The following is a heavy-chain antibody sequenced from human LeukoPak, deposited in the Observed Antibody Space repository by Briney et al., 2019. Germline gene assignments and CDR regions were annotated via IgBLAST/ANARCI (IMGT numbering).Heavy chain of an antibody. V-gene: IGHV3-9*01. CDR2: IAWNSGNT. D-gene: IGHD3-10*01. CDR1: GFTFDDYA. J-gene: IGHJ4*02. Sequence: GRSLRLSCAASGFTFDDYAMHWVRQAPGKGLEWVSGIAWNSGNTGFADSVKGRFTISRDNAENSLSLQMNSLTPEDTAFYFCAKDMNSYGSGSSYNPWGPFDSWGQGTLVTVSS. CDR3: AKDMNSYGSGSSYNPWGPFDS.